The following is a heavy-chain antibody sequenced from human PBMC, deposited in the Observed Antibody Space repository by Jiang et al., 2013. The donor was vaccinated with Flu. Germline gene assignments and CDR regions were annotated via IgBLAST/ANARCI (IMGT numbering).Heavy chain of an antibody. Sequence: GLVKPSETLSLTCTVSGGSISSYYWSWIRQPPGKGLEWIGYIYYSGSTNYNPSLKSRVTISVDTSKNQFSLKLSSVTAADTAVYYCARDRSGWYRDWGQGTLVTVSS. CDR2: IYYSGST. J-gene: IGHJ4*02. V-gene: IGHV4-59*01. CDR3: ARDRSGWYRD. CDR1: GGSISSYY. D-gene: IGHD6-19*01.